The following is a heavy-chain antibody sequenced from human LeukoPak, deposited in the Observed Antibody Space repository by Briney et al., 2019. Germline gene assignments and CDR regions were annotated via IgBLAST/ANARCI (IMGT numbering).Heavy chain of an antibody. J-gene: IGHJ5*02. V-gene: IGHV3-74*01. CDR3: ARSSYSGWFDP. D-gene: IGHD1-26*01. CDR2: INSDGSST. Sequence: PGGSLRLSCAASGFTFSSYWMHWLRQAPGKGLVWVSRINSDGSSTSYADSVKGRFTISRDNAKNTLYLQMNSLRAEDTAVYYCARSSYSGWFDPWGQGTLVTVSS. CDR1: GFTFSSYW.